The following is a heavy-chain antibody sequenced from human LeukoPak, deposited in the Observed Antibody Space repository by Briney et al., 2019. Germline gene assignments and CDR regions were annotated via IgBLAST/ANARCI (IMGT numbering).Heavy chain of an antibody. Sequence: SHTLSLTCSLYGRSFSGYYRSSIRQPPGKGLEWIGEINHIGSTHYNPSLNSRVTISVDASKNQFSLKLSSVTAADTAVHYCARGLRGAAAAYYYYYGMDVWGQGTTVTVSS. D-gene: IGHD6-13*01. J-gene: IGHJ6*02. V-gene: IGHV4-34*01. CDR3: ARGLRGAAAAYYYYYGMDV. CDR1: GRSFSGYY. CDR2: INHIGST.